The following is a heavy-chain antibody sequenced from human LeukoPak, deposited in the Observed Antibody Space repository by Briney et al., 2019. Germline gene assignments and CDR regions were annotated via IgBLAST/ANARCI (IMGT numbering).Heavy chain of an antibody. Sequence: GGSLRLSCATSDFSFSSRWMHWVRQAPGEGLVWVSRIIGDGSSISYADSVKGRFTISRDNAKNTVYLQMNSLRAEDTAVYYCARGHVAGSDRHWDYWGQGALVTVSS. J-gene: IGHJ4*02. D-gene: IGHD6-19*01. CDR1: DFSFSSRW. V-gene: IGHV3-74*01. CDR3: ARGHVAGSDRHWDY. CDR2: IIGDGSSI.